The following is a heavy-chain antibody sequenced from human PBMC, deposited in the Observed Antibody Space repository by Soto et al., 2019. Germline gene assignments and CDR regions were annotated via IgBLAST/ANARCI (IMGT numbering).Heavy chain of an antibody. CDR3: ARVPRVGATTPYDAFDI. J-gene: IGHJ3*02. Sequence: GGSLRLSCAASGFTVSSNYMSWVRQAPGKGLEGVSVIYSGGSTYYADSVKGRFTISRHNSKNTLYLQMNSLRAEDTAVYYCARVPRVGATTPYDAFDIWGQGTMVTVSS. CDR1: GFTVSSNY. D-gene: IGHD1-26*01. CDR2: IYSGGST. V-gene: IGHV3-66*01.